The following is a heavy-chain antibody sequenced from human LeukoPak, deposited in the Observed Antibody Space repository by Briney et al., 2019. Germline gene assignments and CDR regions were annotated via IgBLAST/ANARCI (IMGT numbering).Heavy chain of an antibody. CDR3: ARSQPLAYFDL. J-gene: IGHJ2*01. Sequence: ASVKVSCKASGGSFNSYAISWVRQAPGQGLEWMGGIIPIFGTANYAQKFQGRVTITADKSTNTAYMELSSLRSEDTAVYCCARSQPLAYFDLWGRGTLVTVSS. CDR2: IIPIFGTA. CDR1: GGSFNSYA. V-gene: IGHV1-69*06.